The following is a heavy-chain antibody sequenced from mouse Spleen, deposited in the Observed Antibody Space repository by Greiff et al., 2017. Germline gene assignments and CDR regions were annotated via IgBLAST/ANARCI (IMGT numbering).Heavy chain of an antibody. J-gene: IGHJ2*01. D-gene: IGHD2-4*01. V-gene: IGHV1-26*01. Sequence: EVQLQQSGPELVKPGASVKISCKASGYTFTDYYMNWVKQSHGKSLEWIGDINPNNGGTSYNQKFKGKATLTVDKSSSTAYMELRSLTSEDSAVYYCARWRLRGGYYFDYWGQGTTLTVSS. CDR1: GYTFTDYY. CDR3: ARWRLRGGYYFDY. CDR2: INPNNGGT.